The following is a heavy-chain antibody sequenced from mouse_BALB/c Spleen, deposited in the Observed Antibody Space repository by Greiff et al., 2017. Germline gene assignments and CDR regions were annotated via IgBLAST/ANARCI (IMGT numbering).Heavy chain of an antibody. V-gene: IGHV2-9*02. CDR1: GFSLTSYG. J-gene: IGHJ4*01. CDR2: IWAGGST. CDR3: ARGLLLRFYAMDY. D-gene: IGHD1-1*01. Sequence: VKLVESGPGLVAPSQSLSITCTVSGFSLTSYGVHWVRQPPGKGLEWLGVIWAGGSTNYNSALMSRLSISKDNSKSQVFLKMNSLQTDDTAMYYCARGLLLRFYAMDYWGQGTSVTVSS.